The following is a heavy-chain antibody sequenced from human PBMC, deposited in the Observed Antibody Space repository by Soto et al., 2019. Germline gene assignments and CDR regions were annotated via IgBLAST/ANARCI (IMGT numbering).Heavy chain of an antibody. CDR3: AKDRDYPRDQFHY. CDR1: GFTFTYYA. V-gene: IGHV3-23*01. D-gene: IGHD2-2*01. CDR2: ISANGQGI. Sequence: EVQLLESGGGLVQPGGSLRLSCTASGFTFTYYAFSWVRQAPGKGLEWVSAISANGQGIYYADSVRGRFTISRDHSKNTVFLHMDSLRAEDTAVYYCAKDRDYPRDQFHYWGQGTLVTVSS. J-gene: IGHJ4*02.